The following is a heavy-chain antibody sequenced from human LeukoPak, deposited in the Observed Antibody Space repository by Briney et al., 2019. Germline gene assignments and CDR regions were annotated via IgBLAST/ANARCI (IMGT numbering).Heavy chain of an antibody. D-gene: IGHD3-3*01. CDR3: ARHRLEGDTFDI. CDR2: RYYSGDN. J-gene: IGHJ3*02. V-gene: IGHV4-39*01. CDR1: GGSISSSDHY. Sequence: SETLSLTCTVSGGSISSSDHYWAWIRQPPGKGLEWIGSRYYSGDNYYSPSLKSRVTISVDTSRSEFALKLNSVTAADTAVYFCARHRLEGDTFDIWGQGTKVTVSS.